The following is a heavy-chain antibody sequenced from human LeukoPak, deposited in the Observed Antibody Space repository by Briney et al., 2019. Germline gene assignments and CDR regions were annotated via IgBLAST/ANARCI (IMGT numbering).Heavy chain of an antibody. Sequence: ASVKVSCKASGYTFTDYYIHCVRQAPGQGLEWMGWIGPKNGDTHYAQKFQGRLTMTRDTSITTAFIELSRLTSDDTAVYYCVRDHTSSYDYWGQGTLVTVSS. D-gene: IGHD1-26*01. CDR1: GYTFTDYY. J-gene: IGHJ4*02. V-gene: IGHV1-2*02. CDR3: VRDHTSSYDY. CDR2: IGPKNGDT.